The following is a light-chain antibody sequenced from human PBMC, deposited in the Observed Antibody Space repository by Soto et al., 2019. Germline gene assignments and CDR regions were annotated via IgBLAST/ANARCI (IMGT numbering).Light chain of an antibody. V-gene: IGKV1-9*01. CDR3: QQLESYPLT. Sequence: IQLTQSPSSLSASVGDRVTITCRASQGISTYLAWYQQEPGKAPKLLIYGASTLQSGVPSRFSGSGSGTDFTLTISSLQPEDFATFYCQQLESYPLTFGGGTKVEIK. CDR2: GAS. CDR1: QGISTY. J-gene: IGKJ4*01.